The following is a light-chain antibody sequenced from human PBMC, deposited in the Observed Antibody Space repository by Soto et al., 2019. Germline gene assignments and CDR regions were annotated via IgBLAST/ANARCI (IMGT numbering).Light chain of an antibody. J-gene: IGKJ3*01. CDR1: HSINNSF. CDR3: QQYASAPFS. Sequence: EIVLTQSPGTLSLSPGDRATLSCRASHSINNSFLAWFQQKPGQAPRLLIYAASTRATGIPDRFSGSASETDFTLIINRLEPEDSAVYYCQQYASAPFSLDPATKVDIK. V-gene: IGKV3-20*01. CDR2: AAS.